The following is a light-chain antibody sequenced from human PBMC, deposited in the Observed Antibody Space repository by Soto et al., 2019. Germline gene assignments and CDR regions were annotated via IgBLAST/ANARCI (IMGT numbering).Light chain of an antibody. CDR3: QQSYSTPRT. CDR2: AAS. CDR1: QSISSY. V-gene: IGKV1-39*01. Sequence: DIQITQSPSSLSASVGDRVTITCRASQSISSYLSWYQQKRGKAPKLLIYAASSLQSGVPSRFSGSGSGTDFTLTISSLQPEDFATYYCQQSYSTPRTFGQGTKVDIK. J-gene: IGKJ1*01.